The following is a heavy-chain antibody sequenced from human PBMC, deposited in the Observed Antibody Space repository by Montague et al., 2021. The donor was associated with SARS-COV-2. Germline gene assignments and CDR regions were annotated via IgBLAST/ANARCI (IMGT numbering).Heavy chain of an antibody. J-gene: IGHJ4*02. CDR2: INHSGST. Sequence: SETLSLTCAVYGGAFSGYYWNWIRQPPGKGLEWIGEINHSGSTNYNPSLKSRVTISVDTSKNQFSLKLSTVTAADTAVYYCARSSILGAHRFDYWGQGTLVTVSS. CDR1: GGAFSGYY. CDR3: ARSSILGAHRFDY. D-gene: IGHD1-26*01. V-gene: IGHV4-34*01.